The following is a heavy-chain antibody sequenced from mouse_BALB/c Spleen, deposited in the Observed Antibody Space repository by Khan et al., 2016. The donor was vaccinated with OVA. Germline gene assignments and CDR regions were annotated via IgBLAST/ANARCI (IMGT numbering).Heavy chain of an antibody. CDR1: GFSLSDYG. Sequence: QVQLKQSGPGLVAPSQNLSITCTVSGFSLSDYGVSWIRQTPGKGLEWLGVIWGGGSTYYNSALRSRLSISKDNSKSQVFLKMTSLQSDDSAMFYCAKGVWAHYYTLDYWGKGTSVTVAS. V-gene: IGHV2-6-5*01. CDR3: AKGVWAHYYTLDY. CDR2: IWGGGST. J-gene: IGHJ4*01.